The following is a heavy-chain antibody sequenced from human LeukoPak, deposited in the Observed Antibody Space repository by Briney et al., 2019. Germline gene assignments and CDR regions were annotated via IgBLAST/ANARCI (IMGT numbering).Heavy chain of an antibody. V-gene: IGHV3-23*01. CDR3: ANTLGYFDWLHNYYYYYGMDV. J-gene: IGHJ6*02. Sequence: GGSLRLSCAAPGFTFSSYAMSWVRQAPGKGLEWVSAISGSGGSTYYADSVKGRFTISRDNSKNTLYLQMNSLRAEDTAVYYCANTLGYFDWLHNYYYYYGMDVWGQGTTVTVSS. CDR1: GFTFSSYA. CDR2: ISGSGGST. D-gene: IGHD3-9*01.